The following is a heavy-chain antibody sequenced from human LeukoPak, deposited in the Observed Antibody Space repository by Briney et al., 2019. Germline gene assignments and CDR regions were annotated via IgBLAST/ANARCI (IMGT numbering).Heavy chain of an antibody. CDR1: GFTFSSYG. J-gene: IGHJ4*02. CDR2: ISYDGSNK. D-gene: IGHD3-22*01. V-gene: IGHV3-30*03. Sequence: PGGSLRLSCAASGFTFSSYGMHWVRQAPGKGLEWVAVISYDGSNKYYADSVKGRFTISRDNSKNTLYLQMNSLRAEDTAVYYCARERNYYDSSGYYALPAFDYWGQGTLVTVSS. CDR3: ARERNYYDSSGYYALPAFDY.